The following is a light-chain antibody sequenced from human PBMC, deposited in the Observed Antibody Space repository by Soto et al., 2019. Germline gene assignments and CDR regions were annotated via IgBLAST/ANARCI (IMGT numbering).Light chain of an antibody. CDR2: GNS. Sequence: QAVVTQPPSVSGAPGQRVTISCTGRSSNIGAGYDVHWYQQLPGTAPKLLIYGNSNRPSGVPDRFSGSKSGTSASLAITGLQAEDEDDEYCQSYDSIRSGWVFVGGTQLTVL. V-gene: IGLV1-40*01. J-gene: IGLJ3*02. CDR3: QSYDSIRSGWV. CDR1: SSNIGAGYD.